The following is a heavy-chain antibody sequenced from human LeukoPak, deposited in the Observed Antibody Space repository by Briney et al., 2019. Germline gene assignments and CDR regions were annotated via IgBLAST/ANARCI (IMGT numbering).Heavy chain of an antibody. CDR2: IKGDGSEK. CDR3: ARCTTDSANYYYMDV. Sequence: PGGALRPFCAASGFTSSSYWMTCVGQAPGKGREWVANIKGDGSEKSCLGSVKGRFTISRDNARNSLYLQMNSLTDDDTALYFCARCTTDSANYYYMDVWGKGATVTVSS. CDR1: GFTSSSYW. D-gene: IGHD2/OR15-2a*01. J-gene: IGHJ6*03. V-gene: IGHV3-7*01.